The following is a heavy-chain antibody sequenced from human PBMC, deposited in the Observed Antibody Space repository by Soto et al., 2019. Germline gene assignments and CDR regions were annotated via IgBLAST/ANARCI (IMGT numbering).Heavy chain of an antibody. CDR2: IYYSGST. CDR3: ARSGGYRSRFDWFDP. Sequence: PSETLSLTCTVSGGSISSSRYYWGWIRQPPGKGLEWIGSIYYSGSTYYNPSLKRRVTISVDTSKNQFSLKLSSVTAADTAVYYCARSGGYRSRFDWFDPWGQGTLVTVSS. D-gene: IGHD6-13*01. J-gene: IGHJ5*02. V-gene: IGHV4-39*01. CDR1: GGSISSSRYY.